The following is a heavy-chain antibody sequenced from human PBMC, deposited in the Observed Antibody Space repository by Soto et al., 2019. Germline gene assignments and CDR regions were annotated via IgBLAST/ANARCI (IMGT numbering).Heavy chain of an antibody. V-gene: IGHV3-30*18. D-gene: IGHD1-7*01. CDR2: ISSDGSNK. CDR3: AKEGFLTGTV. J-gene: IGHJ4*02. CDR1: GFTFSDYG. Sequence: GGSLRLSCTASGFTFSDYGMHWVRQAPGKGLEWVAVISSDGSNKYYADSVKGRFTISRDNSKNTLSLQMNSLRSEDTAMYYCAKEGFLTGTVWGQGTLVTVSS.